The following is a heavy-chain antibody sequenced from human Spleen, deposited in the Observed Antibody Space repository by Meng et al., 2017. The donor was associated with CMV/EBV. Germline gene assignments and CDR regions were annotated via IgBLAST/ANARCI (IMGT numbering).Heavy chain of an antibody. D-gene: IGHD3-22*01. J-gene: IGHJ4*02. CDR3: ARGRYYYDSSGYHY. CDR1: GYALTAYY. V-gene: IGHV1-2*02. CDR2: VDPDSGAT. Sequence: ASVKVSCKASGYALTAYYMHWVRQAPGQGLEWVGWVDPDSGATNLARNFQGRVTMTRDTSISTVYMELSRLTFDDTAVYYCARGRYYYDSSGYHYWGQGTLVTVSS.